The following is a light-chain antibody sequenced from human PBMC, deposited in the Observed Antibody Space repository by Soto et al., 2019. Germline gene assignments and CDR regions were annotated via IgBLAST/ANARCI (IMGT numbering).Light chain of an antibody. Sequence: QSVLTQPASVSGSPGQSITISCTGTSSDVDDYNYVSWYQHHSGKAPKLIIYEVNNRPSGVSNRFSGSKSVNTASLTISGLQAEDEADYYCSSHSSSSAYYVFGTGTKLTVL. J-gene: IGLJ1*01. V-gene: IGLV2-14*01. CDR1: SSDVDDYNY. CDR2: EVN. CDR3: SSHSSSSAYYV.